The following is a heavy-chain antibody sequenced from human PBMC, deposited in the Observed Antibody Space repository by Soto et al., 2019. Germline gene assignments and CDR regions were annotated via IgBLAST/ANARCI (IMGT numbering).Heavy chain of an antibody. CDR2: INSDGSST. Sequence: GGSLRLSCAASGFTFSSYWMHWVRQAPGKGLVWVSRINSDGSSTSYADSVKGRFTISRDNAKNTLYLQMNSLRAEDTAVYYCAISQRSRWLQPFDYWGQGTLVTVSS. V-gene: IGHV3-74*01. CDR3: AISQRSRWLQPFDY. J-gene: IGHJ4*02. CDR1: GFTFSSYW. D-gene: IGHD5-18*01.